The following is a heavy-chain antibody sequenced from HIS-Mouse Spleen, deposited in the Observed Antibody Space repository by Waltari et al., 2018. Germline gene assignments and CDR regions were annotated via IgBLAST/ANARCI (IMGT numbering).Heavy chain of an antibody. J-gene: IGHJ3*02. CDR3: ARGKYYYDSSDRAFDI. Sequence: EVQLVESGGGLVQPGGSLRLSCAASGFTFSSYWMHWVRHAQGKGLVWVSRINSDGSSTSYADSVKGRFTISRDNAKNTLYLQMNSLRAEDTAVYYCARGKYYYDSSDRAFDIWGQGTMVTVSS. D-gene: IGHD3-22*01. V-gene: IGHV3-74*01. CDR1: GFTFSSYW. CDR2: INSDGSST.